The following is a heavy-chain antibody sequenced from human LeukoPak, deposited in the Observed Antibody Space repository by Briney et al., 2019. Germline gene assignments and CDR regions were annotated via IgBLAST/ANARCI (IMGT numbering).Heavy chain of an antibody. D-gene: IGHD2-2*01. J-gene: IGHJ5*02. CDR2: IYYSGST. V-gene: IGHV4-59*01. CDR3: ARLYCSSTSCYGDWFDP. CDR1: GGSISSYY. Sequence: SETLSLTCTVSGGSISSYYWSWIRQPPGKGLEWIGYIYYSGSTNYNPSLKSRVTISVDTSKNQFSRKLSSVTAADTAVYYCARLYCSSTSCYGDWFDPWGQGTLVTVSS.